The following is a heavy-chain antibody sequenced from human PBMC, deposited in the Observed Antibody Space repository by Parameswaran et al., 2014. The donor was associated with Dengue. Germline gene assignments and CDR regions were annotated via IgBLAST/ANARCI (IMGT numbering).Heavy chain of an antibody. V-gene: IGHV4-34*01. Sequence: SETLSLTCAVYGGSFSGYYWSWIRQPPGKGLEWIGEINHSGSTNYNPSLKSRVTISVDTSKNQFSLKLSSVTAADTAVYYCARRGTSFCSGGSCRPVWGQGTLVTVSS. D-gene: IGHD2-15*01. J-gene: IGHJ4*02. CDR3: ARRGTSFCSGGSCRPV. CDR2: INHSGST. CDR1: GGSFSGYY.